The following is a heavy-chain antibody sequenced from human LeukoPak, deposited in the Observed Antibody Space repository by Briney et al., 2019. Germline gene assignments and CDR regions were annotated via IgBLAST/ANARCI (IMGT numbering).Heavy chain of an antibody. CDR2: ISWNSGSI. J-gene: IGHJ4*02. V-gene: IGHV3-9*01. D-gene: IGHD6-13*01. Sequence: GGSLRLSCAASGFTFDDYAMHWVRQAPGKGLEWASGISWNSGSIGYADSVKGRFTISRDNAKNSLYLQMNSLRAEDTALYYCAKDNRAAAGAGYFDYWGQGTLVTVSS. CDR3: AKDNRAAAGAGYFDY. CDR1: GFTFDDYA.